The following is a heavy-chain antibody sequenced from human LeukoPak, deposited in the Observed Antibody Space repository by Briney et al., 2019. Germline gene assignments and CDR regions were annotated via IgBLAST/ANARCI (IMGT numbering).Heavy chain of an antibody. Sequence: SETLSLTCTVSSGSISSSNYYWSWIRQPAGKGLEWIGRISTIGITNYNPSLNSRVTISIDTSKNQFSLKLSSVTAADTAVYYCARCGDPWGRWFDPWGQGTLVTVSS. V-gene: IGHV4-61*02. D-gene: IGHD4-17*01. J-gene: IGHJ5*02. CDR3: ARCGDPWGRWFDP. CDR1: SGSISSSNYY. CDR2: ISTIGIT.